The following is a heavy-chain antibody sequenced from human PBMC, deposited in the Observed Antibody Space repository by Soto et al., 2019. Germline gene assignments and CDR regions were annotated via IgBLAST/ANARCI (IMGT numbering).Heavy chain of an antibody. D-gene: IGHD6-13*01. Sequence: QVQLVQSGAEVKKPGASVKVSCKASGYTFTSYYMHWLRQAPGQGLEWMGIINPSGGSTSYAQKCQGRVTMTRDTSTSTVYMELSSLRSEDTAVYYCASRQAAGQYYYYYGMDVWGQGTTVTVSS. CDR3: ASRQAAGQYYYYYGMDV. J-gene: IGHJ6*02. CDR2: INPSGGST. V-gene: IGHV1-46*01. CDR1: GYTFTSYY.